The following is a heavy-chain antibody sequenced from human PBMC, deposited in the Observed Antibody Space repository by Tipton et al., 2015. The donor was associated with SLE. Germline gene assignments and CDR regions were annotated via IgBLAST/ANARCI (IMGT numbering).Heavy chain of an antibody. V-gene: IGHV3-23*01. D-gene: IGHD6-19*01. CDR3: ARVDRAGYSSAWPHFDH. CDR2: ISSSGGST. J-gene: IGHJ4*02. Sequence: SLRLSCTASGFTFRNYEMNWVRQAPGKGLEWVSVISSSGGSTYYADSVKGRFTISRDNSQSTLYMQMNSLRAEDTAVYYCARVDRAGYSSAWPHFDHWGQGTLVTVSS. CDR1: GFTFRNYE.